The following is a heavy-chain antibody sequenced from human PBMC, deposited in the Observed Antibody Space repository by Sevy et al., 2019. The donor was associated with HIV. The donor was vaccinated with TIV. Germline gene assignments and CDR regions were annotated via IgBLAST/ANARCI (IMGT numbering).Heavy chain of an antibody. CDR2: IRSKTYGGTT. D-gene: IGHD2-21*01. CDR1: GFTFGDYA. V-gene: IGHV3-49*03. J-gene: IGHJ6*02. CDR3: TRVQGTIFAYFYFGMDV. Sequence: GGSLRLSCTGSGFTFGDYAVSWLRQAPGKGLEWVGFIRSKTYGGTTEYAASVKGRFTISREESKSIDYLQMNSLKTEDTAVYYCTRVQGTIFAYFYFGMDVWGQWTTVTVSS.